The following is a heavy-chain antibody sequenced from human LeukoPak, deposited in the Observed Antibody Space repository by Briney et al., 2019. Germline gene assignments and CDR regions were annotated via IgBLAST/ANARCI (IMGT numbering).Heavy chain of an antibody. V-gene: IGHV1-69*13. CDR1: GGTFGTHR. D-gene: IGHD5-18*01. CDR3: ATDAPSETAMASAFDI. CDR2: VIPIFGTA. Sequence: ASVKVSCKAYGGTFGTHRISWVRQAPGQGLEWLGGVIPIFGTAHSAEKFQGRVTITADVSTSTAYMEVTSLRSEDTAVYYCATDAPSETAMASAFDIWGQGTMVTVSP. J-gene: IGHJ3*02.